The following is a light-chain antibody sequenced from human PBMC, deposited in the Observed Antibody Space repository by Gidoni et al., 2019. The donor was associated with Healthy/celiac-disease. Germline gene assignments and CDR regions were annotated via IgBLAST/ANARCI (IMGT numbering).Light chain of an antibody. Sequence: EIVLTQSPGTLSLSPGERATISCRASQSVSSSYLAWYQQKPGQAPRLVIYGASSRSTGIPDRFSGSGSGTDFTLTISRLEPEDFAVYYCQQYGSSPPMYTFGQGTKLEIK. CDR1: QSVSSSY. V-gene: IGKV3-20*01. CDR2: GAS. J-gene: IGKJ2*01. CDR3: QQYGSSPPMYT.